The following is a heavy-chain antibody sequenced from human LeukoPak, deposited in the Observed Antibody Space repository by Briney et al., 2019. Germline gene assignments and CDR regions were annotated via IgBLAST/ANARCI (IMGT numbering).Heavy chain of an antibody. Sequence: SETLPLTCTVSGGSISGSDNYWGWIRQPPGKGLEWIASIYYSGSTYYNPSLKSRVTISVDTSKNQFSLEVSSVTAADTAVYYCARKPIFYDSGRHWYYFDYWGQGTLVTVSS. CDR1: GGSISGSDNY. V-gene: IGHV4-39*01. CDR3: ARKPIFYDSGRHWYYFDY. J-gene: IGHJ4*02. CDR2: IYYSGST. D-gene: IGHD3-10*01.